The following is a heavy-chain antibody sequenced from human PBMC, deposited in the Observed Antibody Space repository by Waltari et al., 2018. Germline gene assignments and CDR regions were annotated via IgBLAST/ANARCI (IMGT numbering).Heavy chain of an antibody. D-gene: IGHD1-1*01. J-gene: IGHJ4*02. Sequence: EAQLVPSGGGLVQPGGSRRPPCSASGFCISRFWMTWIRQAPGQGLQWVAHIGPDGSDKYYVDSVKGRFTISRDNAENSLLLQMSSLRVEDTALYYCVGWNDPINSWGQGTLVAVSS. CDR1: GFCISRFW. CDR2: IGPDGSDK. V-gene: IGHV3-7*01. CDR3: VGWNDPINS.